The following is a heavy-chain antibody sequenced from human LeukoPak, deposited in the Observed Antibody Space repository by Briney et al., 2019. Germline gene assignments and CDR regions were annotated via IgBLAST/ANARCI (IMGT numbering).Heavy chain of an antibody. CDR3: ARVRYYDFWSGYYTDAFDI. J-gene: IGHJ3*02. CDR2: ISSSSSYI. V-gene: IGHV3-21*01. CDR1: GFTFSSYS. Sequence: GGSLRLPCAASGFTFSSYSMNWVRQAPGKGLEWVSSISSSSSYIYYADSVKGRFTISRDNAKNSLYLQMNSLRAEDTAVYYCARVRYYDFWSGYYTDAFDIWGQGTMVTVSS. D-gene: IGHD3-3*01.